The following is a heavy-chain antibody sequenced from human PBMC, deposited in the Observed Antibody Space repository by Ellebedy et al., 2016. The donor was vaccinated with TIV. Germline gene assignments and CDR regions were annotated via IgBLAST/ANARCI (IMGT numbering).Heavy chain of an antibody. J-gene: IGHJ6*02. CDR2: ISYDGSNK. D-gene: IGHD3-16*01. CDR3: ARDRGYYYYYGMDV. V-gene: IGHV3-30-3*01. CDR1: GFTFSSYA. Sequence: GGSLRLSCAASGFTFSSYAMSWVRQAPGKGLEWVAVISYDGSNKYYADSVKGRFTISRDNSKNTLYLQMNSLRAEDTAVYYCARDRGYYYYYGMDVWGQGTTVTVSS.